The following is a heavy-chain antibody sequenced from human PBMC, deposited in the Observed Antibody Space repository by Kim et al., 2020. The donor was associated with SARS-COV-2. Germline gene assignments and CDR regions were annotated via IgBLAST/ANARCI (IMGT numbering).Heavy chain of an antibody. Sequence: SPSFQGQVTISADKSISTAYLQWSSLKASDTAMYYCARPTGIAAAGFDYWGQGTLVTVSS. J-gene: IGHJ4*02. CDR3: ARPTGIAAAGFDY. D-gene: IGHD6-13*01. V-gene: IGHV5-51*01.